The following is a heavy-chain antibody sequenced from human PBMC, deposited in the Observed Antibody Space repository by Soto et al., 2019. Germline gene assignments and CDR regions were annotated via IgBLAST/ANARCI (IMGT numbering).Heavy chain of an antibody. V-gene: IGHV6-1*01. CDR1: GDSVSGKTTA. J-gene: IGHJ4*02. Sequence: SQTLSLTCAISGDSVSGKTTAWNWIRQSPSRGLEWLGRTYYRSKWYNDYAVSVRSRITINPDTSKNQFSLQLNSVTPEDTAIYFCARDRLPGIDYWGQGTLVTVSS. CDR3: ARDRLPGIDY. CDR2: TYYRSKWYN.